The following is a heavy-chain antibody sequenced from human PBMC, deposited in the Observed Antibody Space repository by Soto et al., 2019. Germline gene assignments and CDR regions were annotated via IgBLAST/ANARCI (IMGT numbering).Heavy chain of an antibody. CDR1: GGTFSSYA. CDR2: IIPIFGTA. CDR3: ARDHYYDSSGYLRVGMDV. V-gene: IGHV1-69*13. D-gene: IGHD3-22*01. J-gene: IGHJ6*02. Sequence: SVKVSCKASGGTFSSYAISWVRQAPGQGLEWMGGIIPIFGTANYAQKFQGRATITADESISTAYLQWSSLKASDTAMYYCARDHYYDSSGYLRVGMDVWGQGTTVTVSS.